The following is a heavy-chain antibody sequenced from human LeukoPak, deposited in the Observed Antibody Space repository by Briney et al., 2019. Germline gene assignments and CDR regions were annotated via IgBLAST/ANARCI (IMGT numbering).Heavy chain of an antibody. CDR3: ARDSAGNDY. CDR1: GFTFSTYW. D-gene: IGHD6-13*01. Sequence: GGSLRLSCAASGFTFSTYWMNWVRQAPGKGLEWVANIKQDGSEKYYIDSVKGRFTISRDNAKNSLYLQMNSLRAEDTAMYYCARDSAGNDYWGQGTLVTVSS. V-gene: IGHV3-7*01. CDR2: IKQDGSEK. J-gene: IGHJ4*02.